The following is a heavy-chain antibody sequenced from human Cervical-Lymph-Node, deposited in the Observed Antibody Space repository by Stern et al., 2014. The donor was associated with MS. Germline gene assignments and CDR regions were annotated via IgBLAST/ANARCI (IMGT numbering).Heavy chain of an antibody. J-gene: IGHJ5*02. CDR1: GFMFRSHA. CDR2: ISFDGSNK. D-gene: IGHD4-17*01. CDR3: ASGRADGDYILDH. V-gene: IGHV3-30-3*01. Sequence: VQLVESGGGVVQPGRSLRLSCAASGFMFRSHAMHWVRQAPGKGLEWVAVISFDGSNKYFADSVKGRFTISRDNSRNTLYLQMNSRRVEDTAVFYCASGRADGDYILDHWGQGTLVTVSS.